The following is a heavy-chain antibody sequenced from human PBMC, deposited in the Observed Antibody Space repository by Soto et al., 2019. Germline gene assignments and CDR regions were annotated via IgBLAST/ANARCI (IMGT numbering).Heavy chain of an antibody. CDR1: GYTFINYG. D-gene: IGHD1-26*01. CDR2: HSAYNGDT. CDR3: ARWSAIVGGAEALDV. J-gene: IGHJ3*01. Sequence: QVQLVQSGAEVKKPGASVRVSCKTSGYTFINYGITWVRQAPRQGLEWMGWHSAYNGDTSSSEKLQDRFTMTTDTSTNTVYMDLRSLTSDDTAVYYCARWSAIVGGAEALDVWGQGTMVIVYS. V-gene: IGHV1-18*01.